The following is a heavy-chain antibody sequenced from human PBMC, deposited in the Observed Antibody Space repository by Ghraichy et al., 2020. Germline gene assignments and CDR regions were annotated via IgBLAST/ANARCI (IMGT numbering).Heavy chain of an antibody. D-gene: IGHD2/OR15-2a*01. CDR1: GGSFSGYY. V-gene: IGHV4-34*01. J-gene: IGHJ4*02. Sequence: SETLSLTCAVYGGSFSGYYWSWIRQPPGKGLEWIGEINHSGSTNYNPSLKSRVTISVDTSKNQFSLKLSSVTAADTAVYYCARDRLLDYWGQGTLVTVSS. CDR3: ARDRLLDY. CDR2: INHSGST.